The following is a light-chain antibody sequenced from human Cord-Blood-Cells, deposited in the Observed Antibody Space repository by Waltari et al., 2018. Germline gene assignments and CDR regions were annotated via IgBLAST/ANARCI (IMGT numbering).Light chain of an antibody. CDR3: AAWDDSLSGWV. CDR1: SPNIGNDY. V-gene: IGLV1-47*01. Sequence: QSVLTQPPSASGTPGQRVTISCSGSSPNIGNDYYYSSQQLPGTAPKLRIYRNNQRPSGVPDRFSGSKSGTSASLAISGRRSEDEADYYCAAWDDSLSGWVFGGGTKLTVL. J-gene: IGLJ3*02. CDR2: RNN.